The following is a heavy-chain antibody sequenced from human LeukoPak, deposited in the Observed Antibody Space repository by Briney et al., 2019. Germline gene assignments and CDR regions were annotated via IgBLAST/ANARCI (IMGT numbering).Heavy chain of an antibody. V-gene: IGHV3-7*01. D-gene: IGHD3-10*01. CDR1: RLVHSKYL. CDR3: AKRLLWFGEFDSFDY. Sequence: SLTQSCPASRLVHSKYLLNWLRPAACRGLAWVGNIKQDRSKKYYVDSVKGRFTITRDNAKNSLYLQMNSLRAEDTAVYYCAKRLLWFGEFDSFDYWGQGTLVTVSS. CDR2: IKQDRSKK. J-gene: IGHJ4*02.